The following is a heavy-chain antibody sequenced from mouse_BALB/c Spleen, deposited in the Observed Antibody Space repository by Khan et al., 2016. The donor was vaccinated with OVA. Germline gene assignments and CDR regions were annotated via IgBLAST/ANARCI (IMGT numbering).Heavy chain of an antibody. V-gene: IGHV1-4*01. J-gene: IGHJ3*01. CDR2: IIPSSDYT. D-gene: IGHD2-14*01. CDR1: GYTFTTYT. Sequence: QVQLKQSGAELARPGASVKMSCKASGYTFTTYTIHWVKQRPGQGLEWIGYIIPSSDYTNYNQKFKDRATLTADKSSSTAYMQLSSLTSEDSAVYYGVREGACYRSDGWFAYWGQGTLVTVSA. CDR3: VREGACYRSDGWFAY.